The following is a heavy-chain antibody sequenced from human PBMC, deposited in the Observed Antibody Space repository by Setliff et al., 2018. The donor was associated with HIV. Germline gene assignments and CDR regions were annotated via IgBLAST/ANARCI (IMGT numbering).Heavy chain of an antibody. CDR2: VYYSGTT. J-gene: IGHJ4*02. CDR3: ARQTTGATKVRYFDY. D-gene: IGHD1-1*01. V-gene: IGHV4-39*01. Sequence: LSLTCTVSGGSISSSNFYWGWIRQPPGKGLEWIGTVYYSGTTYYNPSLKSRVTISVDTSKSQFSLNLSSVTAADTAAYYCARQTTGATKVRYFDYWAQGTLVTVSS. CDR1: GGSISSSNFY.